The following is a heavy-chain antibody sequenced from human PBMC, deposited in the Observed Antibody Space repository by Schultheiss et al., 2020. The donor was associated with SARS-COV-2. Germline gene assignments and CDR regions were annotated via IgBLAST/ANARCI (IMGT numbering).Heavy chain of an antibody. J-gene: IGHJ4*02. CDR2: IIPIFGTA. D-gene: IGHD3-3*01. Sequence: SVKVSCKASGGTFSSYAISWVRQAPGQGLEWMGGIIPIFGTANYAQKFQGRVTMTEDTSTDTAYMELSSLRSEDTAVYYCATGRAITIFFDYWGQGTLVTVSS. CDR3: ATGRAITIFFDY. CDR1: GGTFSSYA. V-gene: IGHV1-69*06.